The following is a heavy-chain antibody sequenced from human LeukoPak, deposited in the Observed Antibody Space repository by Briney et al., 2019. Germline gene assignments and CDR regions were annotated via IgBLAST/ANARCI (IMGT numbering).Heavy chain of an antibody. D-gene: IGHD6-19*01. CDR1: GGTFSSYA. CDR2: IIPIFGTA. V-gene: IGHV1-69*13. Sequence: SVKVSCKASGGTFSSYAISWVRQAPGQGLEWMGGIIPIFGTANYAQKFQGRVTITADESTSTDYMELSSLRSEDTAVYYCARDPKYSSGWLSFYFDYWGQGTLVTVSS. CDR3: ARDPKYSSGWLSFYFDY. J-gene: IGHJ4*02.